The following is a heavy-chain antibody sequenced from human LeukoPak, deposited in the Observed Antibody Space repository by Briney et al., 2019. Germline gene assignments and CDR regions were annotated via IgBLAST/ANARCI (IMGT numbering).Heavy chain of an antibody. CDR1: GGTFSSYA. D-gene: IGHD2-2*01. CDR3: ASSCSSTSCYGEDYYYYGMDV. V-gene: IGHV1-69*04. Sequence: GASVKVSCKASGGTFSSYAISWGRQSPGQGLEGWGRIIPILGIANYAQQFQGRATITADKSTSTAYMELSSLTSEDTAVYYCASSCSSTSCYGEDYYYYGMDVWGQGTTVTVSS. CDR2: IIPILGIA. J-gene: IGHJ6*02.